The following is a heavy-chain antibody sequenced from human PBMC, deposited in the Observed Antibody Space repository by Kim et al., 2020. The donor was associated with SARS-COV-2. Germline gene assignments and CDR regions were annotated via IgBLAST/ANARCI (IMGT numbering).Heavy chain of an antibody. J-gene: IGHJ4*02. V-gene: IGHV3-66*01. D-gene: IGHD6-13*01. Sequence: TYYVESVKGRLTISRDNSKNTLYLQMSSLRVEDTAVYCCATNLAAAGVVWGQGTLVTVSS. CDR2: T. CDR3: ATNLAAAGVV.